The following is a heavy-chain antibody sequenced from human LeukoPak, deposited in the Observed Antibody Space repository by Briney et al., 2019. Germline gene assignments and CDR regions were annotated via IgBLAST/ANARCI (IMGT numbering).Heavy chain of an antibody. D-gene: IGHD1-26*01. CDR3: ARDLPVVGATRFDP. CDR2: ISAYNGNT. J-gene: IGHJ5*02. CDR1: GYTFTSYG. Sequence: GASVKVSGKASGYTFTSYGISWVRQAPGQGLEWMGWISAYNGNTNYAQKLQGRVTMTTDTSTSTAYMELRSLRSDDTAVYYCARDLPVVGATRFDPWGQGTLVTVSS. V-gene: IGHV1-18*01.